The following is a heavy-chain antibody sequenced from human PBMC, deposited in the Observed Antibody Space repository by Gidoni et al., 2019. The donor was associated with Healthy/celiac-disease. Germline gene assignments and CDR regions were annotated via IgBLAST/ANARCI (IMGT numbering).Heavy chain of an antibody. CDR3: AKDYTPGYSSSWPHALDI. CDR1: GFTFSSYA. CDR2: ISGSGGST. J-gene: IGHJ3*02. D-gene: IGHD6-13*01. V-gene: IGHV3-23*01. Sequence: EVQLLESGGGLVQPGGSLRLSCAASGFTFSSYAMSWVRQAPGKGLEWVSAISGSGGSTYYADSVKGRFTISRDNSKNTLYLQMNSLRAEDTAVYYCAKDYTPGYSSSWPHALDIWGQGTMVTVSS.